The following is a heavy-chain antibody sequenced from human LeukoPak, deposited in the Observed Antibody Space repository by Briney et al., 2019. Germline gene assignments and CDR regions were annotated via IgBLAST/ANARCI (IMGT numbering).Heavy chain of an antibody. CDR3: AKVLQVRVATILDY. D-gene: IGHD5-12*01. V-gene: IGHV3-23*01. CDR1: GFTFSTSW. J-gene: IGHJ4*02. Sequence: QPGGSLRLSCAASGFTFSTSWMSWVRQPPGKGLEWVSAISGSGGSTYYADSVKGRFTISRDNSKNTLYLQMNSLRAEDTAVYYCAKVLQVRVATILDYWGQGTLVTVSS. CDR2: ISGSGGST.